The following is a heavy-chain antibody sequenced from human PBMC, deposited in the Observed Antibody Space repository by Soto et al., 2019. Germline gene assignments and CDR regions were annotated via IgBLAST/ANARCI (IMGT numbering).Heavy chain of an antibody. V-gene: IGHV3-30*18. CDR2: ISFDGSRT. J-gene: IGHJ4*02. D-gene: IGHD3-16*01. CDR3: AKDKGVRYFDY. CDR1: GISFSRSG. Sequence: QVQLVESGGGVVQPGRSLRLSCIASGISFSRSGMHWVRQAPGKGLEWVAVISFDGSRTFYPDSVQGRFTISRDDSKNTVDLQMNTLRTDDTAVYYCAKDKGVRYFDYWGQGTLVTVSS.